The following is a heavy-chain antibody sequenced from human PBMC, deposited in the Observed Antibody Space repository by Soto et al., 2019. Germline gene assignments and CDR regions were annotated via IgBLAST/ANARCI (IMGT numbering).Heavy chain of an antibody. Sequence: VQLQESGPGLVKPSQTLSLTCTVSGGSISSGDYYWSWIRQPPGKGLEWVSVVSGSGGSTYYAGSVKGRFTISRDNSKNTLYLQMNSLRAEDTAVYYCAKDFGVVVGSYYFDYWGQGTLVTVSS. V-gene: IGHV3-23*01. J-gene: IGHJ4*02. CDR3: AKDFGVVVGSYYFDY. CDR2: VSGSGGST. D-gene: IGHD3-3*01. CDR1: GGSISSGDYY.